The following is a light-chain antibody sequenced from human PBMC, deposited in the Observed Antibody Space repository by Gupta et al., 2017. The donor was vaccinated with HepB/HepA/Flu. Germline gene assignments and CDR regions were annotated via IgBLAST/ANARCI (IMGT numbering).Light chain of an antibody. V-gene: IGLV1-40*01. CDR2: GNN. CDR1: SSNIGAGYD. CDR3: QSYDSSLSAYV. J-gene: IGLJ1*01. Sequence: QSVLTQPHSVSGAPGQRVTISCIGSSSNIGAGYDVHWYQQLPGTAPKLLMYGNNNRPSGVPDRFSASKSGTSTSLAITGLQAEDEADYYCQSYDSSLSAYVFGTGTKVTVL.